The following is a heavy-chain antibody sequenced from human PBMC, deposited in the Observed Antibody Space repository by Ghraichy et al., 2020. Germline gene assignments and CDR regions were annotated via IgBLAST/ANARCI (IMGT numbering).Heavy chain of an antibody. V-gene: IGHV4-38-2*02. CDR3: ARWLRSAAAGGGDFDY. CDR1: GYSISSGYY. D-gene: IGHD6-13*01. CDR2: IYHSGST. Sequence: SETLSLTCTVSGYSISSGYYWGWIRQPPGKGLEWIGSIYHSGSTYYNPSLKSRVTISVDTSKNQFSLKLSSVTAADTAVYYCARWLRSAAAGGGDFDYWGQGTLVTVSS. J-gene: IGHJ4*02.